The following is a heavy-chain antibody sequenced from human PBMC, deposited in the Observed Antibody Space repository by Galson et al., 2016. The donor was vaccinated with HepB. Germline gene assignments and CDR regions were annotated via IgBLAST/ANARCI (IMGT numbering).Heavy chain of an antibody. CDR1: GYPLTDFG. CDR3: ARWNDLSVLAFDY. D-gene: IGHD1-1*01. V-gene: IGHV7-4-1*02. CDR2: IRTVTGSP. Sequence: SVKVSCKASGYPLTDFGIHWVRQTPGHGLEWMGWIRTVTGSPTYAQGFTGRYVFSLDTSVNTAYLQISGLKTDDTAVYYCARWNDLSVLAFDYWGQGTFVTVAS. J-gene: IGHJ4*02.